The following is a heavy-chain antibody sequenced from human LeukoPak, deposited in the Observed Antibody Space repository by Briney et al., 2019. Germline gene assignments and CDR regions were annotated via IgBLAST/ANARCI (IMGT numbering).Heavy chain of an antibody. J-gene: IGHJ3*02. Sequence: GGSLRLSCAASGFTFSSYDMHWVRQATGKGLEWVSAIGTAGDTYYPGSVKGRFTISRENAKNSLYLQMNSLRAGDTAVYYCARAVLLWFGEPPAFDIWGQGIMVTVSS. V-gene: IGHV3-13*01. CDR3: ARAVLLWFGEPPAFDI. D-gene: IGHD3-10*01. CDR2: IGTAGDT. CDR1: GFTFSSYD.